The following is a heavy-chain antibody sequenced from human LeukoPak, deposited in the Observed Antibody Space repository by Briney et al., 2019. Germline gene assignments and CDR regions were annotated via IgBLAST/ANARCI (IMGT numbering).Heavy chain of an antibody. Sequence: RGGPLRLSCAASGFTFSSYSMNWVRQAPGKRLEWVSSISSTSTTIYYADSVKGRFTISRDNAKNSLYLQMNSLRDEDTAVYYCARTYGSGTNFDYWGQGTLVYVSS. D-gene: IGHD6-19*01. CDR2: ISSTSTTI. CDR1: GFTFSSYS. V-gene: IGHV3-48*02. CDR3: ARTYGSGTNFDY. J-gene: IGHJ4*02.